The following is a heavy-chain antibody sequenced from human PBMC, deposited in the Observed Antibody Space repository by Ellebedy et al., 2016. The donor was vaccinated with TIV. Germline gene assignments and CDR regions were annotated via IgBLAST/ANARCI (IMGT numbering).Heavy chain of an antibody. CDR3: AKEPLPYYYGSGSYFKPHYYGMDV. J-gene: IGHJ6*02. V-gene: IGHV3-23*01. CDR2: ISDSGGST. CDR1: GFTFNNYA. D-gene: IGHD3-10*01. Sequence: GGSLRLXXAASGFTFNNYAMSWVRQAPGKGLEWVSGISDSGGSTDYADSVKGRFTISRDNSKNTLYLQMNSLRAEDTAVYYCAKEPLPYYYGSGSYFKPHYYGMDVWGQGTTVTVSS.